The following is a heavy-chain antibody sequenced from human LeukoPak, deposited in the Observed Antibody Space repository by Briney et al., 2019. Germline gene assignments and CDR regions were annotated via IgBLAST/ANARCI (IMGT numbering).Heavy chain of an antibody. Sequence: GGSLRLSCAASGFTFSSYAMSWVRQAPGKGLEWVSAISGGGGSTYYADSVKGRFTISRDNAKNSLYLQMNSLRAEDTAIYYCAKVNFGGSSSRFDPWGQGTLVTVSS. V-gene: IGHV3-23*01. J-gene: IGHJ5*02. CDR1: GFTFSSYA. CDR3: AKVNFGGSSSRFDP. D-gene: IGHD6-6*01. CDR2: ISGGGGST.